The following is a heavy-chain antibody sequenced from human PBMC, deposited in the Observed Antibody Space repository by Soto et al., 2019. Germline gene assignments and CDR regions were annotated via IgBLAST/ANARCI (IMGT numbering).Heavy chain of an antibody. V-gene: IGHV1-69*01. D-gene: IGHD3-22*01. Sequence: QVQLVQSGAEVKKPGSSVKVSCKASGGTFSSYAISWVRQAPGQGLEWMGGVIPIFGTANYAQKFQGRVTITADESTSTAYMELSSLRSEDTAVYYCARADDPSTHYDSSGYYGYWGQGTLVTVSS. CDR2: VIPIFGTA. CDR1: GGTFSSYA. J-gene: IGHJ4*02. CDR3: ARADDPSTHYDSSGYYGY.